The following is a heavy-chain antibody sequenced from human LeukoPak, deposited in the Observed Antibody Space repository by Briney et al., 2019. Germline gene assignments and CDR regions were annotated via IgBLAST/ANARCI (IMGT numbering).Heavy chain of an antibody. Sequence: GGSLRLSCAASGFTFSSHSMNWVHQAPGKGLEWVSSISPSGNYIYYADSVEGRFTISRDNAKNSLYLQMNSLRAEDTAVYYCARDLSSSTSCYSYWGQGTLVTVSS. CDR1: GFTFSSHS. CDR3: ARDLSSSTSCYSY. J-gene: IGHJ4*02. D-gene: IGHD2-2*01. CDR2: ISPSGNYI. V-gene: IGHV3-21*01.